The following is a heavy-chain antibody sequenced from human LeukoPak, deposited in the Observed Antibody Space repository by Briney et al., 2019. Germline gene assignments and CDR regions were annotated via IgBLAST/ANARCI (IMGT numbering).Heavy chain of an antibody. CDR2: ISRSGSTK. V-gene: IGHV3-11*04. CDR3: AKDLYYYDSSGYYPYNWFDP. D-gene: IGHD3-22*01. Sequence: NPGGSLRLSCAASGFTFSDYNMRWIRQAPGKGLEWVSSISRSGSTKYYADSVKGRFTISGDNAKNSLYLQMNSLRAEDTAVYYCAKDLYYYDSSGYYPYNWFDPWGQGTLVTVSS. CDR1: GFTFSDYN. J-gene: IGHJ5*02.